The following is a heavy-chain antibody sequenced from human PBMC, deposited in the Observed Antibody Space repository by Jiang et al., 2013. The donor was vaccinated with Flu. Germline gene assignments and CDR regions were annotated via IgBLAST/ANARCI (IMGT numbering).Heavy chain of an antibody. V-gene: IGHV4-39*01. D-gene: IGHD2/OR15-2a*01. J-gene: IGHJ5*02. CDR3: ARHENLATTLFDP. Sequence: PGLVKPSETLSLTCVVSGGSIFRSSFTGPGSARPQGRAWSGLAMLFTGSTYYNPSLRSRVTISVDTSRNQFSLKLSSVTAADMAVYYCARHENLATTLFDPWGQGTLVTVSS. CDR1: GGSIFRSSFT. CDR2: LFTGST.